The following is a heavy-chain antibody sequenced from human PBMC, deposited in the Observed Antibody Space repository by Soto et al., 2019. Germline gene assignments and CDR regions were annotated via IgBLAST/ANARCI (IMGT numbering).Heavy chain of an antibody. CDR1: GCSMRSYY. D-gene: IGHD3-10*01. V-gene: IGHV4-59*01. J-gene: IGHJ6*02. CDR2: IYYSGST. Sequence: PSESLALGCAVSGCSMRSYYWSWIRQPPGKGLEWVGYIYYSGSTNYNPSLKSRVTISVDTSKNQFSLKLSSVTAADTAVYYCARVTYYYGSGSYYYYYGMDVWGQGTTVTVSS. CDR3: ARVTYYYGSGSYYYYYGMDV.